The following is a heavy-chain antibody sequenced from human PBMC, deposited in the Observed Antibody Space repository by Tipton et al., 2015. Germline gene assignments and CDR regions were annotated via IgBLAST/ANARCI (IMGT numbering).Heavy chain of an antibody. Sequence: TLSLTCAVYGGSFTDYYWSWIRQPPGKGLEWIGYIYYSGSTNYNPSLKSRITISIDTSKNQFTLKLSSVTAADTAVYYCARGTEQWLAWGAFDIWGHGTMVTVSS. CDR2: IYYSGST. CDR1: GGSFTDYY. V-gene: IGHV4-59*01. D-gene: IGHD6-19*01. CDR3: ARGTEQWLAWGAFDI. J-gene: IGHJ3*02.